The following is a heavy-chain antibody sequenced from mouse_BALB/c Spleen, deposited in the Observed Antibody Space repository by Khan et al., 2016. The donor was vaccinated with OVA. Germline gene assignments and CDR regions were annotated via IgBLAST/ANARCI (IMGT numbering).Heavy chain of an antibody. CDR2: IYPSDSYT. CDR1: GYTFTNYW. V-gene: IGHV1-69*02. Sequence: QVQLKQSGIELVRPGASVKLSCKASGYTFTNYWINWVKQRPGQGLEWIGNIYPSDSYTNYNQRFKDKATLNVDKYSSTAYLLRSSPTSEDSAVYYCTREWVDVSSFAYWGQGTLVTVSA. CDR3: TREWVDVSSFAY. J-gene: IGHJ3*01. D-gene: IGHD1-3*01.